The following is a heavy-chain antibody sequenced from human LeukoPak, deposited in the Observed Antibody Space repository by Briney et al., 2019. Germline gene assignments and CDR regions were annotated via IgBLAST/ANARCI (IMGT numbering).Heavy chain of an antibody. CDR2: ISSSGSTI. J-gene: IGHJ3*02. Sequence: PGGSLRLSCAASGFTFSSYEMNWVRQAPGKGLEWVSYISSSGSTIYYADSVKGRFTISRDNAKNSLYLQMNSLRAEDTALYYCAKNSGYSSSYYDAFDIWGQGTMVTVSS. D-gene: IGHD6-13*01. V-gene: IGHV3-48*03. CDR3: AKNSGYSSSYYDAFDI. CDR1: GFTFSSYE.